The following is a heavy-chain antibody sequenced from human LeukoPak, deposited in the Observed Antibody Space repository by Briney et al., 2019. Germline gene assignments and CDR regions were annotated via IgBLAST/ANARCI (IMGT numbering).Heavy chain of an antibody. D-gene: IGHD2-21*01. CDR1: GFTFSSYS. CDR2: LSSSSSYI. CDR3: ARDLTYCGGDCYPYYFDY. Sequence: GGSLRLSCEASGFTFSSYSMNWVRQAPGKGLEWVSSLSSSSSYIYYADSVKGRFAISRDNAKNSLFLQMNSLRAEDTAVYYCARDLTYCGGDCYPYYFDYWGQGTLVTVSS. V-gene: IGHV3-21*01. J-gene: IGHJ4*02.